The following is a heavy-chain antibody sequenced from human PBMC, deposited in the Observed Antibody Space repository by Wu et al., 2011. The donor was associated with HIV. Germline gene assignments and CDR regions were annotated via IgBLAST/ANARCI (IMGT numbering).Heavy chain of an antibody. V-gene: IGHV1-46*01. Sequence: QVQLVQSGIEVKKSGASVKVSCKASGYTFTSYYIHWLRQAPGQGLEWVGKIDPSGGSTTYAQKFQGRVTMTGDTSTSTVYMELSSLRSEDTAVYYCARSFRDTYFYYYGISVWGQGTTVTVSS. CDR2: IDPSGGST. D-gene: IGHD3-16*02. CDR3: ARSFRDTYFYYYGISV. J-gene: IGHJ6*02. CDR1: GYTFTSYY.